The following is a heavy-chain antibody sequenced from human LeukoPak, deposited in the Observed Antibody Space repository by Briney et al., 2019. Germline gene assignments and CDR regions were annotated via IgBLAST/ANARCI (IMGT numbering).Heavy chain of an antibody. J-gene: IGHJ4*02. CDR1: GFFLSRYT. CDR2: ISSGSTYI. D-gene: IGHD3-10*01. Sequence: PGGSLTLSCAASGFFLSRYTMNWVRQAPGRGLEWVSSISSGSTYINYADSMKGRFTVSRDNAKNTLYLQMNSLRAEDTAVYYCARDPGLLWFGEPTGIDYWGQGTLVTVSS. CDR3: ARDPGLLWFGEPTGIDY. V-gene: IGHV3-21*01.